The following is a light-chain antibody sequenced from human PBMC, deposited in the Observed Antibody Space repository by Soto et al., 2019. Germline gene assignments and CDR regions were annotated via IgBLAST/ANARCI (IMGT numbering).Light chain of an antibody. CDR1: LTVSDNY. CDR2: DAP. CDR3: QQYSSAPLT. Sequence: EIVLTHSPGTLSLSPGERATLSCRASLTVSDNYLAWYQQKAGQAPRLVIYDAPSRATGIPDRFSASGSGTDFTLTISRLEPEDFAVYYCQQYSSAPLTFGQGTRVEVK. V-gene: IGKV3-20*01. J-gene: IGKJ1*01.